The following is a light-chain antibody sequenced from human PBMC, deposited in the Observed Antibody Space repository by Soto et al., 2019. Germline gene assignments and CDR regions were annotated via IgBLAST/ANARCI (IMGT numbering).Light chain of an antibody. Sequence: EIVLTQSPATLSLSPGERATLSCRASQSVSTYLAWYQQKPGQAPRLLIYDASNRAIGIPARFSGSGSGTDFTLTFSSLEPEDFAVYYCQQRSNWPPSITFGQGTRLEIK. J-gene: IGKJ5*01. CDR3: QQRSNWPPSIT. CDR2: DAS. CDR1: QSVSTY. V-gene: IGKV3-11*01.